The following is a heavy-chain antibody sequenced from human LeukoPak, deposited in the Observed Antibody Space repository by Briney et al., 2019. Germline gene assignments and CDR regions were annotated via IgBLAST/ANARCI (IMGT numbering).Heavy chain of an antibody. J-gene: IGHJ3*01. CDR3: AREGVDFDS. CDR1: GGTFSSYA. V-gene: IGHV1-2*02. CDR2: LVAKNGGT. Sequence: PMASVKVSCKASGGTFSSYAISWVRQAPGQGLEWMGWLVAKNGGTHYAQNFQGRVTMTRDTSIRTAYMELSGLRSDDTAVYYCAREGVDFDSWGQGTMVTVSS.